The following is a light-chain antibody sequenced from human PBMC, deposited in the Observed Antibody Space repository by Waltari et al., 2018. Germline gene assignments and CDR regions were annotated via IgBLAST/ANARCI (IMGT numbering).Light chain of an antibody. J-gene: IGLJ2*01. Sequence: SYELTQPPSVSVSPGQTASITCSGDKLGDKYACWYQQKPGQSPVLVIYQDSKRPSGIPERFSGYNSGNTATLTMSGAQAMDEADYYCQAWDSSTVVFGGGTKLTVL. V-gene: IGLV3-1*01. CDR3: QAWDSSTVV. CDR2: QDS. CDR1: KLGDKY.